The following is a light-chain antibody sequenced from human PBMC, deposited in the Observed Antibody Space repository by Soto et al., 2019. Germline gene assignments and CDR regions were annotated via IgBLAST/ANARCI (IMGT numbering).Light chain of an antibody. J-gene: IGLJ3*02. CDR3: QTWGTGLLV. CDR2: LNSDGSH. V-gene: IGLV4-69*01. CDR1: SGHSSYA. Sequence: QAVLTQSPSASASLGASVKLTCALSSGHSSYAIAWHQQQPEKGPRALMKLNSDGSHTRGDGIPDRFSGSSSGAERYLTISSLQPEDEADYYCQTWGTGLLVFGGGTKLTVL.